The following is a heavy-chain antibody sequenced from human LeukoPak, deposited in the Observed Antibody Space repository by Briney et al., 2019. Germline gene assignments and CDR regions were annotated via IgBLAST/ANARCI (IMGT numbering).Heavy chain of an antibody. V-gene: IGHV5-51*01. CDR2: IYPGDSDT. D-gene: IGHD2-21*02. CDR1: GYSFTSYW. CDR3: ARVVVTAAPINWFDP. Sequence: VESLKISCKGSGYSFTSYWIGWVRQMPGKGLEWMGIIYPGDSDTRYSPSFQGQVTISADKSISTAYLQWSSLKASDTAMYYCARVVVTAAPINWFDPWGQGTLVTVSS. J-gene: IGHJ5*02.